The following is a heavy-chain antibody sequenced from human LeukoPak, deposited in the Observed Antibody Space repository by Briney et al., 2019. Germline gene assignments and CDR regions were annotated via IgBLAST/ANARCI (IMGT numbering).Heavy chain of an antibody. D-gene: IGHD1-1*01. Sequence: GGSLRLSCAASGFTFSRYCMSWIRQAPGKGLEWVANIKEDGSQKYSVDSVRGRFTISRDNAKNSLYLHMKSLRAEDTAVYYCAREGTGFEYWGQGVLVTVSS. CDR3: AREGTGFEY. J-gene: IGHJ4*02. CDR1: GFTFSRYC. V-gene: IGHV3-7*01. CDR2: IKEDGSQK.